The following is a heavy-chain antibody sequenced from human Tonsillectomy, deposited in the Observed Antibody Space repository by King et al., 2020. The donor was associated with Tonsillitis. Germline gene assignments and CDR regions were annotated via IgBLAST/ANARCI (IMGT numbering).Heavy chain of an antibody. J-gene: IGHJ4*02. D-gene: IGHD6-13*01. V-gene: IGHV3-23*04. CDR3: AKRFLISGSSWYFDY. Sequence: VQLVESGGGLVQPGGSLRLSCAASGFTFSSYAMSWVRQAPGKGLEWVSAISGSGGSTYYADSVKGRFTISRDNSKNTLFLQMNSLGADDTSVYYCAKRFLISGSSWYFDYWGQGTLVTVSS. CDR1: GFTFSSYA. CDR2: ISGSGGST.